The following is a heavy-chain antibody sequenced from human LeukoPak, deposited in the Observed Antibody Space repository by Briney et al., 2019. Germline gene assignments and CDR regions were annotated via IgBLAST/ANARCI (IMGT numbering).Heavy chain of an antibody. CDR3: ARDGTGAAFDY. J-gene: IGHJ4*02. Sequence: SETLSLTCTVSGGSISSYYWSWIRQPPGKGLEWIGYNYYSGSTNYNPSLKSRVTISVDTSKNQFSLKLSSVTAADTAVYYCARDGTGAAFDYWGQGTLVTVSS. D-gene: IGHD6-13*01. V-gene: IGHV4-59*01. CDR2: NYYSGST. CDR1: GGSISSYY.